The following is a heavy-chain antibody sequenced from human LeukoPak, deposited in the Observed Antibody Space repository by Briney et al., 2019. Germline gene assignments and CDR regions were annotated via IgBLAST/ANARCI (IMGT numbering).Heavy chain of an antibody. D-gene: IGHD6-19*01. CDR2: NSGSGGRT. Sequence: GGSLRLSCAASGFTFSSYAMSWVRQSPGKGLEWVSANSGSGGRTYYADPVKGRFTIPRDNSKHTLYLQMISLRAEDTAVYYCAKYRAVAGKHANWFDPWGQGTLVTVSS. CDR3: AKYRAVAGKHANWFDP. V-gene: IGHV3-23*01. CDR1: GFTFSSYA. J-gene: IGHJ5*02.